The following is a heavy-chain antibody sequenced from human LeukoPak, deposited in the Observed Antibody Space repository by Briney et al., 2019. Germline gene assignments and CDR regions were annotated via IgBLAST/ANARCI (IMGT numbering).Heavy chain of an antibody. D-gene: IGHD1-26*01. J-gene: IGHJ4*02. V-gene: IGHV1-8*03. CDR1: GYTFTSYD. Sequence: GAPVKVSCKASGYTFTSYDINWVRQATGQGLEWMGWMNPNSDNTDYTQKFQGRVTITRNTSISTAYMELSSLRSEDTAVYYCARSDDVGASDYWGQGTLVTVSS. CDR3: ARSDDVGASDY. CDR2: MNPNSDNT.